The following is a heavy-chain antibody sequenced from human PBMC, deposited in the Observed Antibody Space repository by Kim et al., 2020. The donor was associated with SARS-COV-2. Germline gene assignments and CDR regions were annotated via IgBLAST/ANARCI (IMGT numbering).Heavy chain of an antibody. J-gene: IGHJ4*02. V-gene: IGHV1-46*01. CDR3: ASRSIVGANYFDY. D-gene: IGHD1-26*01. Sequence: YEQKFQGRVTMTRDTSTSPVYMELSSLRSEDTAVYYCASRSIVGANYFDYWGQGTLVTVSS.